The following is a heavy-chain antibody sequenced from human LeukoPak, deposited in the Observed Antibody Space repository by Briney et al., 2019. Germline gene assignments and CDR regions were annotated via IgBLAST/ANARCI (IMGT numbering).Heavy chain of an antibody. CDR2: ISSSSSYI. D-gene: IGHD5-18*01. CDR3: AREGYSYGGFDY. CDR1: GFTFSSYS. J-gene: IGHJ4*02. Sequence: GGSLRLSCAASGFTFSSYSMNWVRQAPGKGLEWVSSISSSSSYIYYADSVKGRFTISRDNAKNSLYLQMNSLRAEDTAVYYCAREGYSYGGFDYWGQGTLVTVSS. V-gene: IGHV3-21*01.